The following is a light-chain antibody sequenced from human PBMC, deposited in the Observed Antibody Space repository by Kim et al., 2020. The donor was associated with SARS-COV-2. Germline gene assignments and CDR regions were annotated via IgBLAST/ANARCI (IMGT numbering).Light chain of an antibody. CDR3: QRYNTNSRT. CDR1: QSISTW. CDR2: KAS. J-gene: IGKJ2*01. V-gene: IGKV1-5*03. Sequence: IQMTQSPSTLSASVGDRVTITCRASQSISTWLAWYHQKPGKVPKLLIYKASTLESGVPSRFSGTGSGTEFTLTISSLQPDDVGTYYCQRYNTNSRTFGQGTKLEI.